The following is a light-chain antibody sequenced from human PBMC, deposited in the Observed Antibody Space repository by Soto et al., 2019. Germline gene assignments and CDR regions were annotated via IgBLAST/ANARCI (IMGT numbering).Light chain of an antibody. CDR3: TSYKTSLYV. Sequence: QSALTQPASVSGSPGQSITISCSGSSGDIGGHKYVSWYQQHPGKAPKLIIYDLTNRPSGVSNRFSGSKSGNTASLTISGLQAEDEADYYCTSYKTSLYVFGSGTKVTVL. CDR2: DLT. CDR1: SGDIGGHKY. V-gene: IGLV2-14*01. J-gene: IGLJ1*01.